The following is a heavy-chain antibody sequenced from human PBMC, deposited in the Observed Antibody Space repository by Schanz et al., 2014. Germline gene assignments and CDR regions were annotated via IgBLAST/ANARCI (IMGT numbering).Heavy chain of an antibody. J-gene: IGHJ5*02. Sequence: QVQLQESGPGLVKPSGTLSLTCAVSGGSISSSDWWSWVRQPPGKGLEWIGEIYHSGSTNYNPSLKSRVTMSVDTSKNQISLKLRSVTAADTAVYYCAREPLSGYNWFDPWGQGSLVTVSS. V-gene: IGHV4-4*02. D-gene: IGHD6-25*01. CDR1: GGSISSSDW. CDR2: IYHSGST. CDR3: AREPLSGYNWFDP.